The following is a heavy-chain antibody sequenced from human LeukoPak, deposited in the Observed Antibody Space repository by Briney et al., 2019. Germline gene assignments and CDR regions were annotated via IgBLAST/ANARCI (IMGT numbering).Heavy chain of an antibody. CDR2: INHSGST. CDR3: ARIPHPHYYFDY. CDR1: GGSFSGYY. V-gene: IGHV4-34*01. D-gene: IGHD2-2*02. J-gene: IGHJ4*02. Sequence: PSETLSLTCAVYGGSFSGYYWSWIRQPPGKGLEWIGEINHSGSTNYNPSLKSRVTISVDTSKNQFSLKLSSVTAADTAVYYCARIPHPHYYFDYWGQGTLATVSS.